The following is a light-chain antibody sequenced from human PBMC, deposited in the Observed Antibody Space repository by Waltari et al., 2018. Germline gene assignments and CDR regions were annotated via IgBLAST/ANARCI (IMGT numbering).Light chain of an antibody. CDR1: ESVRTA. V-gene: IGKV3-20*01. Sequence: ELALTQSPSTLSLSPGERATLSCRASESVRTALAWYQQKPGQAPRLLIFGASNRAIGIPDRFSGGGSGTDFSLTISRLEPEDFAVYFCQHYVRLPVAFGQGTKVDVK. J-gene: IGKJ1*01. CDR3: QHYVRLPVA. CDR2: GAS.